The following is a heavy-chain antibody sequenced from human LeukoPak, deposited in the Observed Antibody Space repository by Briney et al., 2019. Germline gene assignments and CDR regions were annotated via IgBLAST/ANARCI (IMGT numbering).Heavy chain of an antibody. CDR1: GGSMTAGDYY. CDR3: ARIYGLYQEAMDV. D-gene: IGHD3-16*02. CDR2: S. Sequence: SETLSLTCTVSGGSMTAGDYYWGWVRQPPGTGLQWIATSYQGASLKSRVTISLDTSKNQFSLRLTSVTAADTAVYYCARIYGLYQEAMDVWGPGISVTVSS. J-gene: IGHJ6*02. V-gene: IGHV4-39*07.